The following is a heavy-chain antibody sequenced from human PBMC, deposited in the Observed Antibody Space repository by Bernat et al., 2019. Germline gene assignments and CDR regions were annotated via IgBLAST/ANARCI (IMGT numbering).Heavy chain of an antibody. CDR3: AREHRGGYSYNWFDP. J-gene: IGHJ5*02. D-gene: IGHD5-18*01. Sequence: EVQLAESGGGLVQPGGSLRLSCAASGLTFSNYWMSWVRQAPGKGLEWVANIGQDGSDKFYEDSVKGRFTVSRDNAKNSLYLQMNSLRAEDTAFYYCAREHRGGYSYNWFDPWGQGTLVTVSS. CDR1: GLTFSNYW. CDR2: IGQDGSDK. V-gene: IGHV3-7*03.